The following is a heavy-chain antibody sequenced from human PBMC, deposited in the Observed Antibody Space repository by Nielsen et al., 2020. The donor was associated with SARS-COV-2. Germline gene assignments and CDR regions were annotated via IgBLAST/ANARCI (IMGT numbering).Heavy chain of an antibody. J-gene: IGHJ6*04. CDR2: INPTGGRT. CDR1: GYTFTSYG. V-gene: IGHV1-46*01. Sequence: ASVKVSCKASGYTFTSYGISWVRQAPGQGLEWMGIINPTGGRTTYSQKFRGRVTITRDTYANIVYMELSSMRSEDTGVYYCAREGGSNDFRSGTYHVDVWGEGATVIVSS. D-gene: IGHD3/OR15-3a*01. CDR3: AREGGSNDFRSGTYHVDV.